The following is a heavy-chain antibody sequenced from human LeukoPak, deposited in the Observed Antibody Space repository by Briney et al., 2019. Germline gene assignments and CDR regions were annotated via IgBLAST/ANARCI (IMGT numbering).Heavy chain of an antibody. J-gene: IGHJ4*02. D-gene: IGHD5-18*01. CDR2: INPNSGGT. V-gene: IGHV1-2*02. Sequence: GASVKVSCKASGYTFTGYYMHWVRQAPGQGLEWMGWINPNSGGTNYAQKFQGRVTMTRDTSISTAYMELSRLRSGDTAVYYCARDYGYSYGNDYWGQGTLVTVSS. CDR3: ARDYGYSYGNDY. CDR1: GYTFTGYY.